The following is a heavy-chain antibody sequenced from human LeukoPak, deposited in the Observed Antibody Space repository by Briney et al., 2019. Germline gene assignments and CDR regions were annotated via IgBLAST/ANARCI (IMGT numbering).Heavy chain of an antibody. J-gene: IGHJ4*02. Sequence: GGSLRLSCAASGFTFSSYEMNWVRQAPGKGLEWVSYISSSGSTIYYADSVKGRFTISRDNAKNSLYLQMNSLRAEDTAVYYCAKAPVTSCRGAYCYPFDYWGQGTLVTVSS. D-gene: IGHD2-21*01. CDR1: GFTFSSYE. CDR2: ISSSGSTI. CDR3: AKAPVTSCRGAYCYPFDY. V-gene: IGHV3-48*03.